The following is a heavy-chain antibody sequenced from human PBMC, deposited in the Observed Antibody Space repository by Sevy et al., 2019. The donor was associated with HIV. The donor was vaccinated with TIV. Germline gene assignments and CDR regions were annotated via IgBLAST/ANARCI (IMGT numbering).Heavy chain of an antibody. D-gene: IGHD2-2*01. J-gene: IGHJ3*02. V-gene: IGHV3-23*01. Sequence: GGSLRLSCAASGFTFSSYAMSWVRQAPGKGLEWVSAISGSGGSTYYADSVKGRFTISRDNSKNTLYLQMNGLRAEDTAVYYCAKEGRDIVVVPAANGGAFDIWGQGTMVTVSS. CDR3: AKEGRDIVVVPAANGGAFDI. CDR2: ISGSGGST. CDR1: GFTFSSYA.